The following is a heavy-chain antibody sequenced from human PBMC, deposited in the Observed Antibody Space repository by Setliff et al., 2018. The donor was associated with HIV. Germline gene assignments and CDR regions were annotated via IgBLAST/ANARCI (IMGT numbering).Heavy chain of an antibody. CDR1: GYSISSGYY. CDR2: IYHSGGT. V-gene: IGHV4-38-2*02. D-gene: IGHD3-3*01. Sequence: PSETLSLTCTVSGYSISSGYYWGWIRQPPVRGLEWIGNIYHSGGTHYNPSLRSRVTISVDTSKNHFSLKLSSVTAADTAVFYCARVPFTTGFDYWGQGILVTVSS. CDR3: ARVPFTTGFDY. J-gene: IGHJ4*02.